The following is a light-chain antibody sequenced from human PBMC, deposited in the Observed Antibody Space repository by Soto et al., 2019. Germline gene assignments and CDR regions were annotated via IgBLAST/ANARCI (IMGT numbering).Light chain of an antibody. CDR3: QQYGSSPIT. J-gene: IGKJ5*01. CDR1: QGISGW. Sequence: DIRMTQSPSTLSASVGDRVTITCRASQGISGWLAWYQQKPGKAPKLLIYKASTLKSGVPSRFSGSGSGTEFTLTISSLQPDDFATYYCQQYGSSPITFGQGTRLEIK. CDR2: KAS. V-gene: IGKV1-5*03.